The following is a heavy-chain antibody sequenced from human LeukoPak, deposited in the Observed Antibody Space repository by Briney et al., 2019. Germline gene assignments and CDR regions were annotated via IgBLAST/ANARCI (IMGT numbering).Heavy chain of an antibody. Sequence: GSLRLSCAASGFSFSSYNMNWVRQTPGKGLEWVSSITSSSTYTFYADSVKGRFTISRDNARNSLYLQMNSLRAEDTAVYYRARDPYSGTYGDTYYYYMDVWGKGTTVTISS. CDR1: GFSFSSYN. D-gene: IGHD1-26*01. J-gene: IGHJ6*03. V-gene: IGHV3-21*01. CDR2: ITSSSTYT. CDR3: ARDPYSGTYGDTYYYYMDV.